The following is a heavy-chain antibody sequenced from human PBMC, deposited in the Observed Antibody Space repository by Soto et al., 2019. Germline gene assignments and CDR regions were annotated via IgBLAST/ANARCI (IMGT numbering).Heavy chain of an antibody. CDR3: ARGWGQQLVNFPGY. Sequence: QVQLVESGGGVVQPGRSLRLSCAASGFTFSSYALHWVRQAPGKGLEWVAVISYDGSNKYYADSVKGRFTISRDDXXNTLYLQMNSLRTEDTAVYYCARGWGQQLVNFPGYWGQGTLVTVSS. J-gene: IGHJ4*02. D-gene: IGHD6-13*01. CDR2: ISYDGSNK. CDR1: GFTFSSYA. V-gene: IGHV3-30-3*01.